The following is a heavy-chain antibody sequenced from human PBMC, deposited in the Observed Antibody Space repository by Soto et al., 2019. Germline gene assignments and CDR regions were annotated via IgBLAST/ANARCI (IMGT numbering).Heavy chain of an antibody. V-gene: IGHV1-69*13. CDR2: IIPIFGTP. CDR3: ARHLTYCSAGSCYSDFPYYGMDV. Sequence: GASVKVSCKASGGTFSNYALTWVRQAPGQGLEWMGGIIPIFGTPNYAQKFQGRVTITADESTTTAYMELSSLRSEDTAVYYCARHLTYCSAGSCYSDFPYYGMDVWGQGTTVTVSS. D-gene: IGHD2-15*01. J-gene: IGHJ6*02. CDR1: GGTFSNYA.